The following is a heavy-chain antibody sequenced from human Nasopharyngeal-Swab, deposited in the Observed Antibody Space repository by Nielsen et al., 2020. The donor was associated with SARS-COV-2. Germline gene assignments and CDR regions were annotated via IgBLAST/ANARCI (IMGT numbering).Heavy chain of an antibody. J-gene: IGHJ4*02. D-gene: IGHD3-22*01. V-gene: IGHV3-21*01. CDR3: VKDRYDSSGYLFDY. CDR2: ISSSSSYI. CDR1: GFTFSSYS. Sequence: GESLKISCAASGFTFSSYSMNWVRQAPGKGLEWVSSISSSSSYIYYADSVKGRFTISRDNAKNSLYLQMNSLRAEDTAVYYCVKDRYDSSGYLFDYWGQGNLVTVSS.